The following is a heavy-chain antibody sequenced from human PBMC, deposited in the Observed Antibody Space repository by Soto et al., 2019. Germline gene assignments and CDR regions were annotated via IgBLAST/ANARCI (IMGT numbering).Heavy chain of an antibody. Sequence: APVKVSCKASGDPFTTYDVNSVRQATGHGLEWMGWINPNRGNIGYAQRFQGRVNMTRDTAIRTAYLEVSSLRSDDTAVYYWASGRASGSYYLLDYWGQGTLVAVSS. V-gene: IGHV1-8*01. D-gene: IGHD3-10*01. CDR3: ASGRASGSYYLLDY. CDR2: INPNRGNI. CDR1: GDPFTTYD. J-gene: IGHJ4*02.